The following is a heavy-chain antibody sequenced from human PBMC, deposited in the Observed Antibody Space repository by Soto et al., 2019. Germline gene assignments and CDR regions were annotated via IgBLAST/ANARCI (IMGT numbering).Heavy chain of an antibody. J-gene: IGHJ5*02. D-gene: IGHD3-10*01. Sequence: SETLSLTCTVSGGSISNFYWSWIRQPPGKGLEWIGYIYYSGSTNYNPSLKSRVTISVDTSKNQFSLKLSSVTAADTAVYYCARGMVRGVTGINWFDPWGQGTLVTVSS. CDR1: GGSISNFY. V-gene: IGHV4-59*08. CDR3: ARGMVRGVTGINWFDP. CDR2: IYYSGST.